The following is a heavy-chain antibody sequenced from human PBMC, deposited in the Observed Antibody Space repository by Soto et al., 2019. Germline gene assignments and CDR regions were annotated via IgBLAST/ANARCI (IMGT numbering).Heavy chain of an antibody. J-gene: IGHJ4*02. Sequence: QVQLVESGGGVVQPGRSLRLSCAASGFTFSSYAMHWVRQAPGKGLEWVAVISYDGSNKYYADSVKGRFTISRDNSKNTLYLQMNSLRAEDTAVYYCASPKYYYDSSGYRPPRGDYWGQGTLVTVSS. CDR2: ISYDGSNK. CDR3: ASPKYYYDSSGYRPPRGDY. CDR1: GFTFSSYA. V-gene: IGHV3-30-3*01. D-gene: IGHD3-22*01.